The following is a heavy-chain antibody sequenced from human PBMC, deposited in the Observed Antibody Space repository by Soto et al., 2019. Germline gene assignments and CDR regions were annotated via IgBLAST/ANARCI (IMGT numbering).Heavy chain of an antibody. CDR2: FYYSGST. CDR1: GGSISSSSYY. Sequence: SETLSLTCTVSGGSISSSSYYWGWIRQSPGKGLEWIGSFYYSGSTYYSPSLKSRVTISGDTSKKQISLRLSSVTAADTALYYCARISVASRYMDVWGKGTTVTV. V-gene: IGHV4-39*01. CDR3: ARISVASRYMDV. J-gene: IGHJ6*03. D-gene: IGHD5-12*01.